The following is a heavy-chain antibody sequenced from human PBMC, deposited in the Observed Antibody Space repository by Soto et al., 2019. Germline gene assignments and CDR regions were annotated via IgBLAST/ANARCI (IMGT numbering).Heavy chain of an antibody. CDR3: LPTKATPGNRWFDP. CDR1: SGSFRAYY. J-gene: IGHJ5*02. Sequence: QVQLQQWGAGLLKPSETLSLTYAVYSGSFRAYYWSWIRQPPGEGREWIGEINHSGGTNYNPSHKRRVPVSIDTSKSQFSLRLSSVTAADTAVYYCLPTKATPGNRWFDPWCQGTLVTVS. V-gene: IGHV4-34*01. CDR2: INHSGGT. D-gene: IGHD6-13*01.